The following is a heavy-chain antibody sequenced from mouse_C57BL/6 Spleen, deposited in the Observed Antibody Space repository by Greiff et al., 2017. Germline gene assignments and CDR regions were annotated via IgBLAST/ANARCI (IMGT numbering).Heavy chain of an antibody. J-gene: IGHJ3*01. CDR1: GYTFTSYG. CDR3: ARDSNSAWFAY. D-gene: IGHD2-5*01. CDR2: IYPRSGNT. V-gene: IGHV1-81*01. Sequence: VQLQQSGAELARPGASVKLSCKASGYTFTSYGISWVKQRTGQGLEWIGEIYPRSGNTYYNEKFKGKATLTADKSSSTAYMELRSLTSEDSAVYFCARDSNSAWFAYWGQGTLVTVSA.